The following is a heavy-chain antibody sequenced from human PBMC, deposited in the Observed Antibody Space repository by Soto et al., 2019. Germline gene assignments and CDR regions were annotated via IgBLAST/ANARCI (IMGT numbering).Heavy chain of an antibody. J-gene: IGHJ4*02. D-gene: IGHD3-3*01. V-gene: IGHV3-48*02. Sequence: PGGSLRLSCAASGFTCSSYSMNWVRQAPGKGLEWVSYISSSSSTIYYADSVKGRFTISRDNAKNSLYLQMNSLRDEDTAVYYSARDGYIFGVVILFDYGGQGTLVTVSS. CDR1: GFTCSSYS. CDR2: ISSSSSTI. CDR3: ARDGYIFGVVILFDY.